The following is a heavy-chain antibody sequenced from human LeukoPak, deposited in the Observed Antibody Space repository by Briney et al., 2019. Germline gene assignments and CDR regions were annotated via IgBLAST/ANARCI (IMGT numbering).Heavy chain of an antibody. V-gene: IGHV1-2*06. CDR3: ARDYGPYPGCSWFDP. D-gene: IGHD2-21*01. J-gene: IGHJ5*02. CDR2: INCNGGGT. CDR1: GYTFTGYY. Sequence: SVKFSCKASGYTFTGYYIHWVRQAPGQGLEWMGRINCNGGGTSYAQKFQGRVTMTRDTSISTAYMELDRLTSDDTAVYYCARDYGPYPGCSWFDPWGQGTLVTVSS.